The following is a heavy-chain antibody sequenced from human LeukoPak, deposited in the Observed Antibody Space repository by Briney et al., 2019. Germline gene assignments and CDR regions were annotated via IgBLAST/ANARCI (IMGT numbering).Heavy chain of an antibody. CDR1: GYTFSNND. CDR2: MNPISGNT. J-gene: IGHJ6*03. V-gene: IGHV1-8*03. CDR3: AREGVTTGYYYYMDV. D-gene: IGHD4-17*01. Sequence: HGASVKVSCKASGYTFSNNDINWVRQATGQGLEWMGWMNPISGNTGFAQKFQGRVTITRITSISTAYMEMSSLRSDDTAVYYCAREGVTTGYYYYMDVWGKGTTVTVSS.